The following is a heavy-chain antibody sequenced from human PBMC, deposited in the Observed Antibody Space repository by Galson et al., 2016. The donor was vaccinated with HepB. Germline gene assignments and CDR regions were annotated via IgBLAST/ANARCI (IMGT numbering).Heavy chain of an antibody. V-gene: IGHV3-30*18. Sequence: SLRLSCAASGFTFSSYGMHWVRQAPGKGQEWVAVILYDGSNKYYADSVKGRFTISRDNSKKTLYLQMNSLRAEDTAVYYCAKDGRIYCSSASCHDHFHYWGQGTLVTVST. D-gene: IGHD2-2*01. CDR2: ILYDGSNK. CDR1: GFTFSSYG. J-gene: IGHJ4*02. CDR3: AKDGRIYCSSASCHDHFHY.